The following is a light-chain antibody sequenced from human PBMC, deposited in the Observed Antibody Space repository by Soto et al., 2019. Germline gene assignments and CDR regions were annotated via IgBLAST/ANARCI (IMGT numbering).Light chain of an antibody. CDR2: EVS. CDR1: SSDVGGYNY. CDR3: SSYAGANSVV. J-gene: IGLJ2*01. Sequence: QSVLTQPPSASGSPGQSVTISCTGMSSDVGGYNYVSWYQQHPGKAPKLMIYEVSKRPSGVPDRFSGSKSGNTASLTVSGLQAEDEADYYCSSYAGANSVVFGGETKVTVL. V-gene: IGLV2-8*01.